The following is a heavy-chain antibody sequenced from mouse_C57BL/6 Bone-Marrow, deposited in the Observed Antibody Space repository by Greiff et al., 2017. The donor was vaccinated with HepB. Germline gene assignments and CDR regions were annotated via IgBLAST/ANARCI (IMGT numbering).Heavy chain of an antibody. Sequence: VQLQQPGAELVKPGASVKLSCKASGYTFTSYWMHWVKQRPGQGLEWIGMIHPNSGSTNYNEKFTSKATLTVDKSSSTAYMQLSSLTSEDSAVYYCARSPLGWGQGTLVTVSA. CDR3: ARSPLG. J-gene: IGHJ3*01. CDR1: GYTFTSYW. CDR2: IHPNSGST. D-gene: IGHD3-1*01. V-gene: IGHV1-64*01.